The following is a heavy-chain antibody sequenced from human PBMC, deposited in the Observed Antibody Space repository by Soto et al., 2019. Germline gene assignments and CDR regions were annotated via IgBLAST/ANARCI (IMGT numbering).Heavy chain of an antibody. CDR2: ITPIFGTA. CDR3: ARGVHYDRSAYYYFY. V-gene: IGHV1-69*01. CDR1: GGTFSSYA. Sequence: QVQLVQSGAEVKKPGSSVKVSCKASGGTFSSYAIDWVRQAPGQGLEWMGGITPIFGTANYAQKFQGRITITADESTSTAYMELRSLRSEDTAVYYCARGVHYDRSAYYYFYWGQGTLVTVSS. J-gene: IGHJ4*02. D-gene: IGHD3-22*01.